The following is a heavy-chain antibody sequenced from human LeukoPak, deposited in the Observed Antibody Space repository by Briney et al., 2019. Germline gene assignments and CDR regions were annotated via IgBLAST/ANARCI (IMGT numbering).Heavy chain of an antibody. V-gene: IGHV3-48*04. CDR1: GFTFSSYS. CDR3: ARDIYGSGSYYNGGLDY. Sequence: PGGSLRLSCAASGFTFSSYSMMWVRQAPGKGLEWVSYISSSGSTIYYADSVKGRFTISRDNAKNSLYLQMNSLRAEDTAVYYCARDIYGSGSYYNGGLDYWGQGTLVTVSS. D-gene: IGHD3-10*01. J-gene: IGHJ4*02. CDR2: ISSSGSTI.